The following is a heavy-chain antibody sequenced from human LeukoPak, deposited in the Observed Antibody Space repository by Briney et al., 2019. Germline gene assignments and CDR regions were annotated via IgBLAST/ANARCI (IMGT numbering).Heavy chain of an antibody. D-gene: IGHD6-19*01. CDR2: VRSDGSDK. J-gene: IGHJ4*02. CDR1: GFTFSSYA. CDR3: VRDRGWAFDY. V-gene: IGHV3-30*02. Sequence: GGSLRLSCAASGFTFSSYAMHWVRQAPGKGLEWVTFVRSDGSDKYYADSVKGRFTFSRDNSKNTVYLQMNSLRPEDTAVYYCVRDRGWAFDYWGQGSLVTVSS.